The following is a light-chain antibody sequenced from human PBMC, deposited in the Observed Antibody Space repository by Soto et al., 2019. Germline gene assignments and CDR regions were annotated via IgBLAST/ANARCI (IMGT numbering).Light chain of an antibody. J-gene: IGLJ1*01. Sequence: QSVMTQPPSVSAAPGPKVTISCSGSSSNIGGNSVSWYQQLPGTAPKLLMYDDNKRPSGIPDRFSGSKSGTSATLGITGFQTGDEADYYCGSWDSSLSAYVFGTGTKLTV. V-gene: IGLV1-51*01. CDR3: GSWDSSLSAYV. CDR1: SSNIGGNS. CDR2: DDN.